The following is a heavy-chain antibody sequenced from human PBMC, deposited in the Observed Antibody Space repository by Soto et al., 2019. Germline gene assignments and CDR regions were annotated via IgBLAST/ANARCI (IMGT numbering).Heavy chain of an antibody. V-gene: IGHV3-23*05. CDR3: ARGLSSGWFDY. D-gene: IGHD6-19*01. J-gene: IGHJ5*01. Sequence: GGSLRLSCATSGFTFHDYAMSWVRQAPGKGLEWVSAIAFTGSATYYADSVKGRFTISRDNSKNIVYLQMNSLRVDDTALYYCARGLSSGWFDYWGQGILVTVSS. CDR1: GFTFHDYA. CDR2: IAFTGSAT.